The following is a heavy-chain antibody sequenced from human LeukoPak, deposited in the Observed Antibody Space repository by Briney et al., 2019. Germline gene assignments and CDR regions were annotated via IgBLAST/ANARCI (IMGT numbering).Heavy chain of an antibody. D-gene: IGHD2-2*03. Sequence: SETLSLTCTVSGGSISSGGYYWSWIRQHPGKGLEWIGYIYYSGSTYYNPSLKSRVTISVDTSKNQFSPKLSSVTAADTAVYYCARSPVGIVVVPAAIPFDYWGQGTLVTVSS. CDR1: GGSISSGGYY. CDR3: ARSPVGIVVVPAAIPFDY. CDR2: IYYSGST. J-gene: IGHJ4*02. V-gene: IGHV4-31*03.